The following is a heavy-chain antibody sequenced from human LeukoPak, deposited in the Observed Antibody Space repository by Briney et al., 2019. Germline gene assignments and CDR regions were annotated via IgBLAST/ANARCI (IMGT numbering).Heavy chain of an antibody. J-gene: IGHJ1*01. V-gene: IGHV3-23*01. Sequence: LPGGSLRLSCAASVFTFSNSAMNWVRQAPGKGLEWVSTISSGGAGTYYADCVKGRFSISRDNSKNTLYLQMNSLRAEDTAVYYCAKGPILRDWGQGTLVTVSS. CDR2: ISSGGAGT. CDR3: AKGPILRD. CDR1: VFTFSNSA.